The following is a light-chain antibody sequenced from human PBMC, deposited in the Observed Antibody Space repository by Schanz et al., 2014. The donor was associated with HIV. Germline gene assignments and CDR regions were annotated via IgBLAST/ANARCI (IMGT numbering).Light chain of an antibody. V-gene: IGLV2-14*03. CDR1: GTDIGDDNY. Sequence: QSALAQPASMSASPGQSITISCVGSGTDIGDDNYVSWYQHHPGTAPKLLIFDVNIRPSGVSDRFAGSKSGNTASLTVSGXXXXDEADYYCSSYAXXXIXWLFGGGTKLTVL. CDR3: SSYAXXXIXWL. CDR2: DVN. J-gene: IGLJ3*02.